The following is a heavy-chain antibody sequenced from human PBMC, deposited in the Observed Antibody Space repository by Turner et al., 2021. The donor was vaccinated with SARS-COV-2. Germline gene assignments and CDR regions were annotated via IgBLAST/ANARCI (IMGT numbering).Heavy chain of an antibody. D-gene: IGHD1-7*01. J-gene: IGHJ4*02. CDR3: ARVPRYNWNYSFDY. Sequence: QVQLQESGPGLVKPSQTLSLTCTVSGGSISSGDYYWSWIRQPPGKGLEWIGYIYYSGSTYYNPSLKSRVTISVDTSKNQCSRKLSSVTAADTAVYYCARVPRYNWNYSFDYWGQGTLVTVSS. CDR1: GGSISSGDYY. CDR2: IYYSGST. V-gene: IGHV4-30-4*01.